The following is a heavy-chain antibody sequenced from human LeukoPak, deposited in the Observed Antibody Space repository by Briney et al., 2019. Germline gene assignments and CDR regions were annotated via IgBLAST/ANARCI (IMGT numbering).Heavy chain of an antibody. Sequence: ASVKVSCKASGCTFTSYAMNWVRQAPGQGLEWMGWINTNTGNPTYAQGFTGRFVFSLDTSVSTAYLQISSLKAEDTAVYYCARDKGSSGWDPLDYWGQGTLVTVSS. V-gene: IGHV7-4-1*02. CDR3: ARDKGSSGWDPLDY. D-gene: IGHD6-19*01. J-gene: IGHJ4*02. CDR1: GCTFTSYA. CDR2: INTNTGNP.